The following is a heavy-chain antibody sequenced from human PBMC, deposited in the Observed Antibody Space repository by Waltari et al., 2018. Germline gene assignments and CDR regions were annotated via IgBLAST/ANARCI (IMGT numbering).Heavy chain of an antibody. Sequence: EVQLVETGGGLIQPGGSLRLYCAASGFTVSSDYSNWVRQAPGKGREWVSVIYSGGSTYYADSVKGRFTISRDNSKNTLYLQMNSLRAEDTAVYYCASKRDAFDIWGQGTMVTVSS. V-gene: IGHV3-53*02. CDR3: ASKRDAFDI. CDR2: IYSGGST. J-gene: IGHJ3*02. CDR1: GFTVSSDY.